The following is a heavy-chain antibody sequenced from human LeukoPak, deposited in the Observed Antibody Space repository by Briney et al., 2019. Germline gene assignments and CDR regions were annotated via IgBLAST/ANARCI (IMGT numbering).Heavy chain of an antibody. D-gene: IGHD3-10*01. V-gene: IGHV1-8*01. CDR3: ARGKGRITMVRGVISYYYMDV. Sequence: ASVKVSCKASGYTFTSYDINWVRQATGQGLEWMGWMNPNSGNTGYAQKFQGRVTITRNTSISTAYMELSSLRSEDTAVYYCARGKGRITMVRGVISYYYMDVWGKGTTVTVSS. CDR2: MNPNSGNT. J-gene: IGHJ6*03. CDR1: GYTFTSYD.